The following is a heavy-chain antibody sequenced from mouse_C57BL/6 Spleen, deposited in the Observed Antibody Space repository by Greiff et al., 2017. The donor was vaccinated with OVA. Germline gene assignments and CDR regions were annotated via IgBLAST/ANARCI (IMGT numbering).Heavy chain of an antibody. V-gene: IGHV1-81*01. Sequence: VQLQQSGAELARPGASVKMSCKASGYTFTSYGISWVKQRTGQGLEWIGEIYPRSGNTYYNEKFKGKATLTADKSSSTAYMELRSLTSEDSAVYFCASNDYGSLDWYFDVWGTGTTFTVSS. CDR2: IYPRSGNT. D-gene: IGHD1-1*01. CDR1: GYTFTSYG. CDR3: ASNDYGSLDWYFDV. J-gene: IGHJ1*03.